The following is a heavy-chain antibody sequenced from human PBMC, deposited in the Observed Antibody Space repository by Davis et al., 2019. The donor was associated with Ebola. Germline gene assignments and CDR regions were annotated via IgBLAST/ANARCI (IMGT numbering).Heavy chain of an antibody. CDR3: AREREGRANTHVYDAFDM. CDR2: ISYDGART. D-gene: IGHD2-8*01. Sequence: PGGSLRLSCAASGFTFNIYGMHWVRQAPDKGLQWVATISYDGARTYYPDSVKGRFTISRDSSENTLYLQMHSLRAEDTAVNYCAREREGRANTHVYDAFDMWGQGTTVTVSA. J-gene: IGHJ3*02. V-gene: IGHV3-30-3*01. CDR1: GFTFNIYG.